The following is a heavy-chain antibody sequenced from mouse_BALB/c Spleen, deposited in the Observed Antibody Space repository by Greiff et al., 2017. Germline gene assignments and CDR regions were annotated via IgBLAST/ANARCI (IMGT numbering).Heavy chain of an antibody. D-gene: IGHD2-4*01. J-gene: IGHJ4*01. Sequence: EVKVVESGGGLVQPGGSLKLSCAASGFTFSSYTMSWVRQTPEKRLEWVAYISNGGGSTYYPDTVKGRFTISRDNAKNTLYLQMSSLKSEDTAMYYCARHKIYYDYDYAMDYWGQGTSVTVSS. CDR1: GFTFSSYT. CDR2: ISNGGGST. CDR3: ARHKIYYDYDYAMDY. V-gene: IGHV5-12-2*01.